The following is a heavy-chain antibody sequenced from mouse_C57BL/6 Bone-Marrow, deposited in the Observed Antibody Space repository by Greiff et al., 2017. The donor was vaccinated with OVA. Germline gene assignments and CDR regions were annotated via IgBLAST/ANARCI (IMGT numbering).Heavy chain of an antibody. CDR2: INPNNGGT. J-gene: IGHJ3*01. CDR3: AVITTRAWFAY. CDR1: GYTFTDYN. D-gene: IGHD1-1*01. Sequence: VHVKQSGPELVKPGASVKIPCKASGYTFTDYNMDWVKQSHGKSLEWIGDINPNNGGTSYNQKFKGKATLTVDKSSSTAYMELRSLTSEDTAVYYCAVITTRAWFAYWGQGTLVTVSA. V-gene: IGHV1-18*01.